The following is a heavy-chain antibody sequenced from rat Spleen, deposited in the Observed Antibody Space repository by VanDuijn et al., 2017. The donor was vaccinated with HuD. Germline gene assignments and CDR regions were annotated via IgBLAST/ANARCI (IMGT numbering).Heavy chain of an antibody. D-gene: IGHD5-1*01. V-gene: IGHV5-25*01. CDR2: ISPSGNYT. Sequence: EVQLVESGGGLVQPGRSMKLSCAASGFTFSNYYMAWVRQAPTKGLEWVASISPSGNYTFYRDSVKGRFTISRDNAKSTLYLQMDSLRSEDTATYYGATTPGRPFAYWGQGALVTVSS. J-gene: IGHJ3*01. CDR3: ATTPGRPFAY. CDR1: GFTFSNYY.